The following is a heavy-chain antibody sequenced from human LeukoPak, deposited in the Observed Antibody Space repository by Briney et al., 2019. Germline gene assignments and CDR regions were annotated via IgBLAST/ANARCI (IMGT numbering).Heavy chain of an antibody. J-gene: IGHJ2*01. CDR3: ARDPDWYFDL. CDR2: ISAYSGNT. CDR1: GYTFTSYG. V-gene: IGHV1-18*01. Sequence: ASVKVSCKASGYTFTSYGISWVRQAPGQGLEWMGWISAYSGNTNYSQKLQGRVTMTIDTSTSTAYMELRSLRSDDTAVYYCARDPDWYFDLWGRGTLVTVSS.